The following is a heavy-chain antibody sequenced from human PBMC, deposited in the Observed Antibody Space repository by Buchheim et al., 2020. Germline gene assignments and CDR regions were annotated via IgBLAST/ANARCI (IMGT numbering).Heavy chain of an antibody. Sequence: EMQLLESGGGLVQPGGSLRISCVASGFTFNTSAMTWVRQAPGKGLEWVSAIRGSGFDTYYADSVTGRFTISRDNSKNKLYLEMNSLRAEDAAIYFCAKTVHILPGYQRWVYYMDVWGKGTT. J-gene: IGHJ6*03. CDR2: IRGSGFDT. D-gene: IGHD3-9*01. CDR3: AKTVHILPGYQRWVYYMDV. V-gene: IGHV3-23*01. CDR1: GFTFNTSA.